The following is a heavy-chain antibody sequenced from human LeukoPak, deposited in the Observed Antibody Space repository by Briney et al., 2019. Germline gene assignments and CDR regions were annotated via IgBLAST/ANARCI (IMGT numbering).Heavy chain of an antibody. CDR3: ARGFGYDYVWGSYRRGVDY. J-gene: IGHJ4*02. V-gene: IGHV3-23*01. Sequence: GGSLRLSCAASGFTFSSYAMSWVRQAPGKGLEWVSAISGSGGSTYYAGSVKGRFTISRDNSKNTLYLQMNSLRAEDTAVYYCARGFGYDYVWGSYRRGVDYRGQGTLVTVSS. CDR1: GFTFSSYA. CDR2: ISGSGGST. D-gene: IGHD3-16*02.